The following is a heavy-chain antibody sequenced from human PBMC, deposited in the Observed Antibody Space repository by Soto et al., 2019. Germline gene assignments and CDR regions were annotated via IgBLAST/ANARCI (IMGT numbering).Heavy chain of an antibody. D-gene: IGHD5-12*01. V-gene: IGHV3-33*06. CDR3: ANHAGGYTDY. Sequence: GGSLRLSCAASGFTFSSYGMHWVRQAPGKGLEWVAVIWDGGSNKYYADSVKGRFTISRDNSKNTLYLQMNSLRAEDTAVYYCANHAGGYTDYWGQGTLVTVSS. J-gene: IGHJ4*02. CDR2: IWDGGSNK. CDR1: GFTFSSYG.